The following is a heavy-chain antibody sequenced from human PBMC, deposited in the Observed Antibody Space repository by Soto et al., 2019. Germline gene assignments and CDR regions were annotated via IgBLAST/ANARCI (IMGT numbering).Heavy chain of an antibody. V-gene: IGHV3-7*05. CDR2: IKQDGSEK. J-gene: IGHJ6*02. CDR1: GFTFSSYW. D-gene: IGHD3-3*01. CDR3: ARLRFLEWLILSGMDV. Sequence: GGSLRLSCAASGFTFSSYWMSWVRQAPGKGLEWVANIKQDGSEKYYVDSVKGRFTISRDNAKNSLYLQMNSLRAEDTAVYYCARLRFLEWLILSGMDVWGQGTTVTVSS.